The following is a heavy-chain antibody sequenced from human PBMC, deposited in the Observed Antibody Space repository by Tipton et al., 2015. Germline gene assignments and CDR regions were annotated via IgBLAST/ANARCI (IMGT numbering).Heavy chain of an antibody. Sequence: TLSLTCDVSGYSISSGYYWGWIRQPPGKGLEWIGSIFHRGDTNYNPSLKSRITISVDTSKNQFSLKLSSVTAADTAVYYCARETTYYYDSSGGPVNYCDCWGQGTLVTVSS. CDR3: ARETTYYYDSSGGPVNYCDC. CDR1: GYSISSGYY. D-gene: IGHD3-22*01. CDR2: IFHRGDT. V-gene: IGHV4-38-2*02. J-gene: IGHJ4*02.